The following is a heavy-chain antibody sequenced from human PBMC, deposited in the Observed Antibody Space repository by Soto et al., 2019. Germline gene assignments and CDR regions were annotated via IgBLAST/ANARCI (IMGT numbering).Heavy chain of an antibody. CDR3: ASAGTVVRSFD. CDR2: INHSGST. CDR1: GGSFSGYY. V-gene: IGHV4-34*01. Sequence: SETLSLTCAVYGGSFSGYYWSWIRQPPGKGLEWIGEINHSGSTNYNPSLKSRVTISVDTSKNQFSLKLSSVTAADTAVYYCASAGTVVRSFDWGLGTLVTVSS. D-gene: IGHD2-15*01. J-gene: IGHJ4*02.